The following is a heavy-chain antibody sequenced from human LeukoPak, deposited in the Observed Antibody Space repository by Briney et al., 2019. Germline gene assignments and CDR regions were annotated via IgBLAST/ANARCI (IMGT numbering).Heavy chain of an antibody. CDR2: VNTNSGAT. CDR3: TKPQPGAFEV. D-gene: IGHD2-2*01. Sequence: ASVKVSCKASGYTFTAYYIHWVRQARGQGLEWMGWVNTNSGATNYAQKFQGRVTMTRDTSISTAYMELNSLRDDDTALYYCTKPQPGAFEVWGQGTMVTVSS. V-gene: IGHV1-2*02. CDR1: GYTFTAYY. J-gene: IGHJ3*01.